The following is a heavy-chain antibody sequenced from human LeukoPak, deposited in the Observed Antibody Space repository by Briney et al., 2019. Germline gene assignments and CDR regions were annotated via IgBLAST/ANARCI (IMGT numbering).Heavy chain of an antibody. Sequence: ASVKVSCKASGYTFTSYDINWVRQATGQGLEWMGWMNPNSGNTGYAQKFQGRVTMTRNTSISTAYMELSSLRSEDTAVYYCAGTDSSSWATYYYYYGMDVWGQGTTVTVSS. V-gene: IGHV1-8*01. D-gene: IGHD6-13*01. CDR3: AGTDSSSWATYYYYYGMDV. CDR2: MNPNSGNT. J-gene: IGHJ6*02. CDR1: GYTFTSYD.